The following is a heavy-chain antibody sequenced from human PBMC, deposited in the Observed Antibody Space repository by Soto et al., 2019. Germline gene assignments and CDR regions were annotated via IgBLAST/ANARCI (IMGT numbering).Heavy chain of an antibody. V-gene: IGHV1-69*01. CDR2: IIPIFGTA. Sequence: QVQLVQSGAEVQKPGSSVKVSCKASGGTFSSYAISWVRQAPGQGLEWMGGIIPIFGTANYAQKFQGRVTITADEATITAYMELSSLRSEDTAVYYCARDPLEYSYGAYFDYWGQGTLVTVSS. CDR1: GGTFSSYA. CDR3: ARDPLEYSYGAYFDY. D-gene: IGHD5-18*01. J-gene: IGHJ4*02.